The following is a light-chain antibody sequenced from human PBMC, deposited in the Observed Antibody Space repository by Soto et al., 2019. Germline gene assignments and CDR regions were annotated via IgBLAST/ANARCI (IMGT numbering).Light chain of an antibody. CDR1: QSISHW. Sequence: DIQMTQSPSTLSASVGDRVTITCRASQSISHWLAWYQQKPGKAPNLLIQKASTLESGGPLRFSGSGSGTEFTLTISSLQPDDFATYYGQQYSIFCLTFGGGTKVESK. V-gene: IGKV1-5*03. CDR3: QQYSIFCLT. J-gene: IGKJ4*01. CDR2: KAS.